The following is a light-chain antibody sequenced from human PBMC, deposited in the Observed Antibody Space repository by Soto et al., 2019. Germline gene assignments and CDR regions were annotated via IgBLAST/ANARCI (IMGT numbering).Light chain of an antibody. CDR3: QQYNSYSPTT. CDR1: QSISSW. CDR2: DAF. V-gene: IGKV1-5*01. J-gene: IGKJ4*01. Sequence: DIQMTQSPSSLSASVGDRVTITCRASQSISSWLAWYQQKPGKAPKLLIFDAFSLESGVPSRFSGSRSGTEFTLTISSLQPDDYATYYCQQYNSYSPTTFGGGTKVDIK.